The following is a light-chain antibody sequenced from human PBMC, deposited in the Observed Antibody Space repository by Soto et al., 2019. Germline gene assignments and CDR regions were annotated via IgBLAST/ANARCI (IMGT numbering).Light chain of an antibody. CDR2: WAS. V-gene: IGKV4-1*01. CDR3: QLYYRPWT. Sequence: DIVMTQSPDSLAVSLGERATINCKSSQSVLYSSNNKNYLAWYQQNPGQPPKLLIYWASTRESGVPDRFSGSGSGTDFTLTISSLHAEDVAVYYCQLYYRPWTFGQGTKVEIK. J-gene: IGKJ1*01. CDR1: QSVLYSSNNKNY.